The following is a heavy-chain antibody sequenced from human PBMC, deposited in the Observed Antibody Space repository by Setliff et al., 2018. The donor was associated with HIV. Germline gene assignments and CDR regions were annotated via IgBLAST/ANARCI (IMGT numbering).Heavy chain of an antibody. J-gene: IGHJ6*03. CDR1: GGSMSSYF. D-gene: IGHD2-15*01. CDR2: IYNSGGT. V-gene: IGHV4-59*08. CDR3: ARVVVAATGAYYYYYYMDV. Sequence: SETLSLTCTVSGGSMSSYFWSWIRQSPGKGLEWIGYIYNSGGTNYNPSLKSRVTISLDTSKNQFSLKLSSVTAADTAVYYCARVVVAATGAYYYYYYMDVWGKGTTVTVSS.